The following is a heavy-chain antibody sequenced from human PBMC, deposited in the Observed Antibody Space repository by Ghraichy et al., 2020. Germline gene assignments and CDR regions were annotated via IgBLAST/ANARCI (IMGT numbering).Heavy chain of an antibody. J-gene: IGHJ2*01. V-gene: IGHV4-39*01. CDR3: ARHADWYFDL. Sequence: SETLSLTCTFSGGSISSSSYYWGWIRQPPGKGLEWIGSIYYSGSTYYNPSLKSRVTISVDTSKNQFSLKLSSVTAADTAVYYCARHADWYFDLWGRGTLVTVSS. CDR1: GGSISSSSYY. CDR2: IYYSGST.